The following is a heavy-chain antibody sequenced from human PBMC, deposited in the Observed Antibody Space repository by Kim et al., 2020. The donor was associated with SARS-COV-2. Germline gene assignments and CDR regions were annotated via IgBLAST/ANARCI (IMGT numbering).Heavy chain of an antibody. CDR1: GVTFRSYA. CDR3: AKVRGRLLGYNNYCMEA. Sequence: GGSLRLSCAASGVTFRSYAMSWVRQAPGEGVEWVSAISGSGGSTYYAGSVKSRVTISRDKSKKTRCLQMRSLRAEETGVYYCAKVRGRLLGYNNYCMEAW. V-gene: IGHV3-23*01. CDR2: ISGSGGST. J-gene: IGHJ6*01. D-gene: IGHD2-8*02.